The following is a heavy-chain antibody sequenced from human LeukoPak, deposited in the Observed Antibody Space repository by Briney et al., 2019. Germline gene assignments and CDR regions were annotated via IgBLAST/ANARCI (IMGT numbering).Heavy chain of an antibody. CDR2: ISSSSSYI. V-gene: IGHV3-21*01. CDR3: ARDPFSAGAEYFQY. Sequence: GGSLRLSCAASGFTFSSYSVNWVRQAPGKGLEWVSSISSSSSYIYYADSVRGRFTISRDNAKNSLYLQMNSLRAEDTAVYYCARDPFSAGAEYFQYWGQGTLVTVSS. CDR1: GFTFSSYS. J-gene: IGHJ1*01. D-gene: IGHD6-25*01.